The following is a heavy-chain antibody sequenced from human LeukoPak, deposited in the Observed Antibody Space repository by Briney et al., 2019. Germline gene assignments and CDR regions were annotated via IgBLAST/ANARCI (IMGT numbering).Heavy chain of an antibody. D-gene: IGHD2-15*01. V-gene: IGHV3-21*01. J-gene: IGHJ6*03. CDR1: GFTFSSYS. Sequence: GGSLRLSCAASGFTFSSYSMNWVRQAPGKGLEWVSSISSSSSYIYYADSVKGRFTISRDNAKNSLYLQMNSLRAEDTAVYYRARVVVVVAATPTYYYMDVWGKGTTVTVSS. CDR3: ARVVVVVAATPTYYYMDV. CDR2: ISSSSSYI.